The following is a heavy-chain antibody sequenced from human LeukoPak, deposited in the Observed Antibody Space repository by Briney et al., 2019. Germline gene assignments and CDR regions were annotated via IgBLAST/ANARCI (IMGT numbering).Heavy chain of an antibody. Sequence: GGSLRLSCAASGFTFSSYGMSWVRQAPGKGLEWVSAISGSGGSTYYADSVKGRFTISRDNSKNTLYLQMNSLRAEDTAVYYCAKVRAGGVVVAALDYWGQGTLVTVSS. CDR3: AKVRAGGVVVAALDY. J-gene: IGHJ4*02. CDR2: ISGSGGST. V-gene: IGHV3-23*01. CDR1: GFTFSSYG. D-gene: IGHD2-15*01.